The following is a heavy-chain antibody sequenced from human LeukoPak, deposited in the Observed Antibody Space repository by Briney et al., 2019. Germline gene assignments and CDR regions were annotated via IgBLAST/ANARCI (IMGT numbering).Heavy chain of an antibody. CDR2: ISWNSGSI. D-gene: IGHD1-1*01. CDR3: AKDNWNDGGFDY. V-gene: IGHV3-9*01. CDR1: GFTFDDYA. J-gene: IGHJ4*02. Sequence: GGSLRLSCAASGFTFDDYAMHWVRQAPGKGLEWVSGISWNSGSIGYADSVKGRFTISRDNAKNSLYLQMNSLGAEDTALYYCAKDNWNDGGFDYWGQGTLVTVSS.